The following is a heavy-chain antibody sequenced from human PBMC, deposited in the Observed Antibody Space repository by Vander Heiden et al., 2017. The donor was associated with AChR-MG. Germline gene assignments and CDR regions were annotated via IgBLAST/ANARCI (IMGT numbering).Heavy chain of an antibody. Sequence: QVQLQESGPGLVKPSETLSPTCTVSGGSMSSYYWSWLRQPPGQGVEWIGFIYYSGSTSYNPSLKSRVNISVDTSKNQFSLELRSPTAADAAVYYCATGGSGWPFDYWGQGTLVIVSS. CDR3: ATGGSGWPFDY. CDR1: GGSMSSYY. V-gene: IGHV4-59*01. D-gene: IGHD6-19*01. J-gene: IGHJ4*02. CDR2: IYYSGST.